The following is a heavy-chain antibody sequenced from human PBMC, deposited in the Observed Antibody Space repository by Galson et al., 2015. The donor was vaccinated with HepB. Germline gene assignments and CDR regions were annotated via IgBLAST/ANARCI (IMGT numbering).Heavy chain of an antibody. D-gene: IGHD3-3*01. V-gene: IGHV1-69*13. CDR1: GGTFSSYA. CDR2: IIPIFGTA. CDR3: AREATIPREARFLEWSGAPFDY. J-gene: IGHJ4*02. Sequence: SVKVSCKASGGTFSSYAISWVRQAPGQGLEWMGGIIPIFGTANYAQKFQGRVTITADESTSTAYMELSSLRSEDTAVYYCAREATIPREARFLEWSGAPFDYWGQGTLVTVSS.